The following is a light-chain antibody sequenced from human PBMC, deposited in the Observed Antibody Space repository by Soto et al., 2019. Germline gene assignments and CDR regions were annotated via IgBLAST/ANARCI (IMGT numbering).Light chain of an antibody. CDR1: QSVNSN. V-gene: IGKV3-15*01. CDR3: QHYNRWPLT. CDR2: VAS. J-gene: IGKJ4*01. Sequence: EIVMTQSPATLSVSPAERATLSCRASQSVNSNLAWYQQKPGQAPRLLIYVASTRATGIPARFSGSGSGTEFTLTISSLQSEDFAVYYCQHYNRWPLTFGGGTKVEIK.